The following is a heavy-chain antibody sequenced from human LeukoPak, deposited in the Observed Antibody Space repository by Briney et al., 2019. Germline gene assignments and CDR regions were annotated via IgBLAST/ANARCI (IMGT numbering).Heavy chain of an antibody. D-gene: IGHD3-22*01. CDR1: GGSISSGSYY. CDR2: IYTSGST. J-gene: IGHJ6*03. Sequence: PSETLSLTCTVSGGSISSGSYYWSWIRQPAGKGLEWIGRIYTSGSTNHNPSLKSRVTISVDTSKNQFSLKLSSVTAADTAVYYCARGQDSSGYYYYYYYMDVWGKGTTVTVSS. V-gene: IGHV4-61*02. CDR3: ARGQDSSGYYYYYYYMDV.